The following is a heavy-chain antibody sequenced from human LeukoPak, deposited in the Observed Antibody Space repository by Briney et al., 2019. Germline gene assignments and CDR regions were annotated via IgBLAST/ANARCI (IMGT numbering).Heavy chain of an antibody. CDR3: ARDEIDYYDSSGYYRH. CDR1: GYTFTSYA. Sequence: ASVKFSCKASGYTFTSYAMHCVRQAPGQRLEWMGWINAGNGNTKYSQKFQGRVTITRDTSASTAYMELSSLRSEDTAVYYCARDEIDYYDSSGYYRHWGQGTLVTVSS. J-gene: IGHJ1*01. D-gene: IGHD3-22*01. V-gene: IGHV1-3*01. CDR2: INAGNGNT.